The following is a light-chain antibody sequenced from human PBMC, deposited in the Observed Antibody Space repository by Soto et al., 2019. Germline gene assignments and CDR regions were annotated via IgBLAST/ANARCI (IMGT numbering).Light chain of an antibody. V-gene: IGKV1-9*01. J-gene: IGKJ4*01. Sequence: IHFTQSPSSLSSSFVDRVTITCRASQDIAIYLAWYQQKPGEAPKLLIYAASTLYGGVPSRFSGSGSGTDFALTITSLQAQDFATYYCQQLSMYPSTFGGGTKVDIK. CDR1: QDIAIY. CDR2: AAS. CDR3: QQLSMYPST.